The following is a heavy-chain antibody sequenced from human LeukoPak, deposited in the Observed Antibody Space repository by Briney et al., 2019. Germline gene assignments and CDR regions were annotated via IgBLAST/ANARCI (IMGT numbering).Heavy chain of an antibody. J-gene: IGHJ3*02. CDR1: GYSFTSYW. V-gene: IGHV5-51*01. Sequence: GESLKISCKGSGYSFTSYWIGWVRQMPGKGLEWMGIIYPGDSDTRYSPSFQGQVTISADKPTSTAYLQWSSLKASDTAMYYCARASGHSGYDSKASDAFDIWGQGTMVTVSS. CDR3: ARASGHSGYDSKASDAFDI. CDR2: IYPGDSDT. D-gene: IGHD5-12*01.